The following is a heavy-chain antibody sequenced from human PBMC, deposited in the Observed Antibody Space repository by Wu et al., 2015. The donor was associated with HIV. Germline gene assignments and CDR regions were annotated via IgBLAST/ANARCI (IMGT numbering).Heavy chain of an antibody. D-gene: IGHD3-16*01. V-gene: IGHV1-69*18. CDR1: GGTFSSYA. J-gene: IGHJ4*02. CDR2: IIHIFDSR. CDR3: ARDSGGVRFGEIIFFLS. Sequence: QVQLVQSGAEVKEPGSSVKISCKASGGTFSSYAVNWVRQAPGQGLEWMGNIIHIFDSRNYAQKFEGRVTITADESATTAYMELTSLRSEDTAVYYCARDSGGVRFGEIIFFLSWGQGTLVTVSS.